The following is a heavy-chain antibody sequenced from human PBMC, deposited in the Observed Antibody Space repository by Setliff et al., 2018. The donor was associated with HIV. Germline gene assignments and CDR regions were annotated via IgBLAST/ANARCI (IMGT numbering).Heavy chain of an antibody. J-gene: IGHJ4*02. D-gene: IGHD6-13*01. CDR3: ARSPSYRSSWEYYFDY. CDR2: IYTSRGT. CDR1: GGSISGYH. Sequence: SETLSLTCTVSGGSISGYHWNWLRQTPGKGLEWIGYIYTSRGTNYNHSLRTRVIISADTSNQFSLKLSSVTAADAAVYYCARSPSYRSSWEYYFDYWGQGILVTVSS. V-gene: IGHV4-4*09.